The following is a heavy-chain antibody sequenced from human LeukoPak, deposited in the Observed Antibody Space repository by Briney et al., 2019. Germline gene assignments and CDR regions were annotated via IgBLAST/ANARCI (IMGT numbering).Heavy chain of an antibody. V-gene: IGHV1-24*01. J-gene: IGHJ4*02. Sequence: GASVTVSCTLSGDTLTELSMHWVRQSPGKGLVWMGGFVPEDGETIYAQKFQGRVTMTEDTSTDTAYMELSSLRSDDTAVYFCATLPRGHLFDSWGQGTLVTVSS. D-gene: IGHD3-10*01. CDR3: ATLPRGHLFDS. CDR2: FVPEDGET. CDR1: GDTLTELS.